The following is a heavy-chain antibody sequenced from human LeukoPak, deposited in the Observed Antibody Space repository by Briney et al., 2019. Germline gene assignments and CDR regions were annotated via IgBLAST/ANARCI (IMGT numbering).Heavy chain of an antibody. CDR3: ARGYDFWSGNRNWFDP. J-gene: IGHJ5*02. Sequence: ASVKVSCKASGYTFTRYGISWVRQATGQGLEWMGWMNPNSGNTGYAQKFQGRVTMNRNTSISTAYMELSSLRSEDTAVYYCARGYDFWSGNRNWFDPWGQGTLVTVSS. CDR2: MNPNSGNT. V-gene: IGHV1-8*01. CDR1: GYTFTRYG. D-gene: IGHD3-3*01.